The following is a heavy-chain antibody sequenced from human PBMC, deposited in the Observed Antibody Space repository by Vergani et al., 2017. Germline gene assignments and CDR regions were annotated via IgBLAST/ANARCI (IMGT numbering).Heavy chain of an antibody. D-gene: IGHD1-26*01. V-gene: IGHV4-39*01. J-gene: IGHJ4*02. CDR1: GASIRSSNYY. Sequence: QLQLQESGPGLVKPSATLSLTCSVSGASIRSSNYYWGWIRQPPGKGLEWIASIYHSGSTYYNPSLKSRVTISVDTSKNQFSLKLSSVTAADTAVYYCARQGWELLRTFFDYWGQGTLVTVSS. CDR3: ARQGWELLRTFFDY. CDR2: IYHSGST.